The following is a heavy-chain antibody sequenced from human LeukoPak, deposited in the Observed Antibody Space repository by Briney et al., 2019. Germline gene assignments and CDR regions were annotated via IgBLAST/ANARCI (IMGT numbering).Heavy chain of an antibody. CDR1: GASFSSSTYY. V-gene: IGHV4-39*01. Sequence: SETLCLTCTVSGASFSSSTYYWGWIRQPPGKGLEWIGSIYYSGSTYYNPSLKSRVTMSVDTSKNQFSLKLSSVTAADTAVYYCARHAGGIAAAGTRPFDYWGQGTLVTVSS. CDR3: ARHAGGIAAAGTRPFDY. D-gene: IGHD6-13*01. CDR2: IYYSGST. J-gene: IGHJ4*02.